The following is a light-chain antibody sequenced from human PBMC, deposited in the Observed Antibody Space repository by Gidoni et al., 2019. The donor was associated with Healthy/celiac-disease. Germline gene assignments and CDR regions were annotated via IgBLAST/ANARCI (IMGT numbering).Light chain of an antibody. CDR2: GNR. Sequence: QSVLTQPPSVSGAPGQRVTISCTGDSSNIGAGYDVHWYQQRPGTAPKLLIDGNRNRPSGVPDRFDCSKSGTSASLAITGLQAEDEADYYCQPYDRSLSGPVVFGGGTKLTVL. CDR1: SSNIGAGYD. V-gene: IGLV1-40*01. J-gene: IGLJ2*01. CDR3: QPYDRSLSGPVV.